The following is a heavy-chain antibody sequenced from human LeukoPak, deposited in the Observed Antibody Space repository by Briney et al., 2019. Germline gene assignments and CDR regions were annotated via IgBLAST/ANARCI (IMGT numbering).Heavy chain of an antibody. D-gene: IGHD6-13*01. J-gene: IGHJ6*03. V-gene: IGHV1-69*05. CDR2: IIPIFGTA. CDR3: ASTSAAAGRDYYYYYMDV. Sequence: SVKVSCKASGDTFSSYAISWVRQAPGQGLEWMGGIIPIFGTANYALKFQGRVTITTDESTSTAYMELSSLRSEDTAVYYCASTSAAAGRDYYYYYMDVWGKGTTVTVSS. CDR1: GDTFSSYA.